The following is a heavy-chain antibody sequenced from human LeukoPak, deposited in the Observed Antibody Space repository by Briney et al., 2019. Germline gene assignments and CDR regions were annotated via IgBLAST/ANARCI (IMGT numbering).Heavy chain of an antibody. CDR3: ARRKKQWPYNWFDP. J-gene: IGHJ5*02. V-gene: IGHV4-4*07. CDR2: IYHSGST. Sequence: SETLSLTCTVSGGSISYYYWSWIRQPAGKGLEWIGSIYHSGSTYYNPSLKSRVTISVDTSKNQFSLKLSSVTAADTAVYYCARRKKQWPYNWFDPWGQGTLVTVSS. CDR1: GGSISYYY. D-gene: IGHD6-19*01.